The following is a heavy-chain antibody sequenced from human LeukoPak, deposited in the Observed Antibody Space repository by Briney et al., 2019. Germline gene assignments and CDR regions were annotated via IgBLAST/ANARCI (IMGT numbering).Heavy chain of an antibody. V-gene: IGHV3-53*01. J-gene: IGHJ4*02. CDR3: ARSRYCSSTSCATPFDY. D-gene: IGHD2-2*01. Sequence: GGSLRLSCAASGFTVSSNYMSWVRQAPGKGLEWVSVIYSGGSTYYADSVKGRFTISRDNSKNTLYLQMNSLRAEDTAVYYCARSRYCSSTSCATPFDYWGQRTLVTVSS. CDR1: GFTVSSNY. CDR2: IYSGGST.